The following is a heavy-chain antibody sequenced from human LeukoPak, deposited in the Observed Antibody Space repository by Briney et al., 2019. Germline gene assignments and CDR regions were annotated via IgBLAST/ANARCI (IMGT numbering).Heavy chain of an antibody. CDR2: ISYDGSNK. V-gene: IGHV3-30*06. CDR1: GFTFSSYG. CDR3: ARGGSQGYCSSTSCYELDY. D-gene: IGHD2-2*01. Sequence: QPGGSLRLSCAASGFTFSSYGMHWVRQAPGKGLEWVAVISYDGSNKYYADSVKGRFTISRDNSKNTLYLQMNSLRAEDTAVYYCARGGSQGYCSSTSCYELDYWGQGTLVTVSS. J-gene: IGHJ4*02.